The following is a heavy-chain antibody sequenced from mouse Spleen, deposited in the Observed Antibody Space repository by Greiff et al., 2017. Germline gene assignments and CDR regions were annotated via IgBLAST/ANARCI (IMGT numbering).Heavy chain of an antibody. CDR2: IDPSDSYT. CDR1: GYTFTSYW. Sequence: VQLQQPGAELVMPGASVKLSCKASGYTFTSYWMHWVKQRPGQGLEWIGEIDPSDSYTNYNQKFKGKATLTVDKSSSTAYMQLSSLTSEDSAVYYCARGLGRYYFDYWGQGTTLTVSS. CDR3: ARGLGRYYFDY. D-gene: IGHD4-1*01. V-gene: IGHV1-69*01. J-gene: IGHJ2*01.